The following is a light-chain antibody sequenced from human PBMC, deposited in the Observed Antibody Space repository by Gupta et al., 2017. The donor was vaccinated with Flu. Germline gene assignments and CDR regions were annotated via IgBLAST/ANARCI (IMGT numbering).Light chain of an antibody. J-gene: IGLJ2*01. CDR2: QDS. V-gene: IGLV3-1*01. Sequence: SLGHPAINNCSGDKLGDKYACWYQQKPGQSPVLVIYQDSKRPSGIPERFSGSNSGNTATLTISGTQAMDEADYYCQAWDSSTGGVFGGGTKLTVL. CDR3: QAWDSSTGGV. CDR1: KLGDKY.